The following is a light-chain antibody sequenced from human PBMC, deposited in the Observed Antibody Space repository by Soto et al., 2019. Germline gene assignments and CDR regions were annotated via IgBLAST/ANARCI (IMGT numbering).Light chain of an antibody. Sequence: EIVLTQSPGTLSLSPGERATLSCRASQSVSGSYLAWYQQKPGQAPRLLIYDASNRASGTPARFSGSGSETDFTLTISSVRPEDLGSFYCQQTFNSPITFGQGTRLEIK. CDR2: DAS. J-gene: IGKJ5*01. V-gene: IGKV3-20*01. CDR1: QSVSGSY. CDR3: QQTFNSPIT.